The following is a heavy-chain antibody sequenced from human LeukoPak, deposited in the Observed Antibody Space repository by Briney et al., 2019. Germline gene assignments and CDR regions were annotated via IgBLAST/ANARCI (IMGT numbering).Heavy chain of an antibody. Sequence: GGSLRLSCAASGLTLSLSRYAVNWVRQAPGRGLEWVSYISPSGDSTVNAESVKGRFTTSRDNSKNMVYLHMDSLRAEDTAIYFCARKFYFYMDVWGKGTTVTVSS. D-gene: IGHD2/OR15-2a*01. CDR3: ARKFYFYMDV. J-gene: IGHJ6*04. V-gene: IGHV3-23*01. CDR1: GLTLSLSRYA. CDR2: ISPSGDST.